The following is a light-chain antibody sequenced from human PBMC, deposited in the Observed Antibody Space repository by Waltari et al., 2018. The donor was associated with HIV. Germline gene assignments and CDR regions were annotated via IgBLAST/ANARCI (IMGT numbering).Light chain of an antibody. Sequence: IVLTQSPATLSLSPGERATLSCRASQSVSSYLAWYQQKPGQAPRLLLFDASNRATGIPTRFSGSGSGTDFTLTISSLEPEDFAVYYCQQRSNWPRYTFGQGTKLEIK. CDR2: DAS. V-gene: IGKV3-11*01. CDR3: QQRSNWPRYT. J-gene: IGKJ2*01. CDR1: QSVSSY.